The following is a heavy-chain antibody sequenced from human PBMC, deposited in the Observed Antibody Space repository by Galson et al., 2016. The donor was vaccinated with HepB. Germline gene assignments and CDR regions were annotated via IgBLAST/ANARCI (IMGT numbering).Heavy chain of an antibody. CDR2: TYHGGSP. J-gene: IGHJ6*02. V-gene: IGHV4-59*06. D-gene: IGHD2-2*01. CDR3: SRRILYQPTYGMDV. CDR1: GGSISSYY. Sequence: SETLSLTCTVSGGSISSYYWSWIRQPPGEGLEWIGYTYHGGSPHYNPSLKSPVTISLDTSKNQFSLKMTSVTVADTAVYYCSRRILYQPTYGMDVWGPGTAVIVSS.